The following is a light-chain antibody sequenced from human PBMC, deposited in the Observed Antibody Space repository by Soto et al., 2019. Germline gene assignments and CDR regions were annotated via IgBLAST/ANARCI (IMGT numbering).Light chain of an antibody. V-gene: IGKV3-15*01. Sequence: EIVMTQSPATLSVSPGERATLSCRASQSVSSNLAWYQQKPGQAPRLLIYGASTRATGIPARFSGSGSGTDFTLSIVTLQPEDSGTYFCQQSYRLPLTFGGGTKVEI. J-gene: IGKJ4*01. CDR3: QQSYRLPLT. CDR2: GAS. CDR1: QSVSSN.